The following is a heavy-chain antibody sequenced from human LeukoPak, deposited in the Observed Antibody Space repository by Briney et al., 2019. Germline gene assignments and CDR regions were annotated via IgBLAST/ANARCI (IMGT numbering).Heavy chain of an antibody. CDR3: ARGDDVGSVIDY. V-gene: IGHV3-33*01. D-gene: IGHD3-10*01. J-gene: IGHJ4*02. CDR2: IWYDGSNK. CDR1: GFTFSSYG. Sequence: PGRSLRLSCAASGFTFSSYGMHWVRQAPGKGPEWVAVIWYDGSNKYYVDSVKGRFTISRDNSKNTLYLQMNSLRAEDTAVYYCARGDDVGSVIDYWGQGTLVTVSS.